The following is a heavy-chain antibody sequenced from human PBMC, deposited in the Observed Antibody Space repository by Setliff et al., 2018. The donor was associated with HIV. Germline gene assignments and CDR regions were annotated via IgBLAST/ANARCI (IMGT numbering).Heavy chain of an antibody. CDR3: ARGDSFVYSYVYPDY. J-gene: IGHJ4*02. Sequence: GGSLRLSCAASGFTFSNYAMSWVRQAPGKGLEWVSAISGSGGSTYYADSVKGRFTISRDNSKSNLYLQMNNVRAEDTAVYYCARGDSFVYSYVYPDYWGQGTLVTVSS. CDR1: GFTFSNYA. D-gene: IGHD3-22*01. V-gene: IGHV3-23*01. CDR2: ISGSGGST.